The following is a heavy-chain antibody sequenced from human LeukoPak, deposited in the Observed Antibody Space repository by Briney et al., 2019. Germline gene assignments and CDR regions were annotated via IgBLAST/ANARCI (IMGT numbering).Heavy chain of an antibody. V-gene: IGHV3-33*01. Sequence: GGSLRLSCAASGFTFSSYGMHWVRQAPGKGLEWVAVIWYDGSNKYYADSVKGRFTISRDNSKNTLYLQMNSLRAEDTAVYYCARGEGGSSWLAPDYWGQGTLVTVSS. D-gene: IGHD6-13*01. CDR3: ARGEGGSSWLAPDY. CDR2: IWYDGSNK. CDR1: GFTFSSYG. J-gene: IGHJ4*02.